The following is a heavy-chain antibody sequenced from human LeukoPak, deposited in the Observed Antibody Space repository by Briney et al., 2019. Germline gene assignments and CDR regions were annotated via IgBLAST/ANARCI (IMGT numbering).Heavy chain of an antibody. CDR1: GYTFTGYY. V-gene: IGHV1-2*02. CDR3: AREFNWGTTGFYYYMDV. J-gene: IGHJ6*03. Sequence: ASVKVSCKASGYTFTGYYMHWVRQAPGQGLEWMGWINPNSGGTNYAQKFQGRVTMTRDTSISTAYMEVSRLTSDDTAVYYCAREFNWGTTGFYYYMDVWGKGTTVTVSS. CDR2: INPNSGGT. D-gene: IGHD7-27*01.